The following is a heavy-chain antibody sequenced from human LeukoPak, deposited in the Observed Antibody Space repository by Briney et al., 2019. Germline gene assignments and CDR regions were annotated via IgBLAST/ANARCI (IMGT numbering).Heavy chain of an antibody. D-gene: IGHD5-24*01. V-gene: IGHV3-23*01. CDR1: GFTFSSYA. CDR3: ARDGLAAITFDY. J-gene: IGHJ4*02. Sequence: GASLRLSCAASGFTFSSYAMSWVRQAPGKGLEWVSAISGSGGSTYYADSVKGRFTISRDNAKNTLYLQMNSLRAEDTAVYYCARDGLAAITFDYWGQGILVTVSS. CDR2: ISGSGGST.